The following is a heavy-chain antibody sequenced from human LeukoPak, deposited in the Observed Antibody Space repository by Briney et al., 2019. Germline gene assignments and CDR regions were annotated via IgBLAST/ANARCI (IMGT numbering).Heavy chain of an antibody. J-gene: IGHJ3*02. CDR3: ARPTTVTTTAFDI. CDR2: INHSVST. V-gene: IGHV4-34*01. Sequence: SETLSLTCAVYGGSFSGYYWNWIRQPPGKGLEWIGEINHSVSTNYNPSLKSRVTISVDTSKNQFSLKLSSVTAADTAVYYCARPTTVTTTAFDIWGQGTMVTVSS. CDR1: GGSFSGYY. D-gene: IGHD4-11*01.